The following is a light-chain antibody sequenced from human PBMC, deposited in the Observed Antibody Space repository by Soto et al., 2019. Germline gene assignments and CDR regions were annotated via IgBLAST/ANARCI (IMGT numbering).Light chain of an antibody. CDR2: RNN. CDR3: AAWDDSLSYV. V-gene: IGLV1-47*01. Sequence: QSVLPQPPSASGTPGQRVTISCSGSSSNIGSNYVYWYQQLPGTAPKLLIYRNNQRPSGVPDRFSGSKSGTSASLAISGLRSEDEADYYCAAWDDSLSYVFGTGTKVTVL. J-gene: IGLJ1*01. CDR1: SSNIGSNY.